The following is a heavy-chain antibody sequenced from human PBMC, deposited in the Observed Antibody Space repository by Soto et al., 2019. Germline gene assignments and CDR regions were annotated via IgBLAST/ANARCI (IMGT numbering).Heavy chain of an antibody. Sequence: QVQLVESGGGVVQPGRSLRLSCAASGFTFSSYAMHWVRQAPGKGLEWMAVISYDGSNKYYAESVKGRLTISRDNANNTLYLQLNSMRAEDTAVYYGGTERGRWLQLTGTIDYWGQGTLVTVSS. J-gene: IGHJ4*02. V-gene: IGHV3-30-3*01. CDR1: GFTFSSYA. D-gene: IGHD5-12*01. CDR2: ISYDGSNK. CDR3: GTERGRWLQLTGTIDY.